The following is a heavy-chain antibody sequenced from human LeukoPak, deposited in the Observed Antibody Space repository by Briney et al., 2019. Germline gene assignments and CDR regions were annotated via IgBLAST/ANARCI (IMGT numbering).Heavy chain of an antibody. D-gene: IGHD2-2*01. CDR3: ARDSWRYCSSTSCQAAFDY. V-gene: IGHV3-30-3*01. J-gene: IGHJ4*02. Sequence: PGGSLRLSCAASGFTFSSYAMHWVRQAPGKGLEWVAVISYDGSNKYYADSVKGRFTISRDNSKNTLYLQMNSLRAEDTAVYYCARDSWRYCSSTSCQAAFDYWGQGTLVTVSS. CDR1: GFTFSSYA. CDR2: ISYDGSNK.